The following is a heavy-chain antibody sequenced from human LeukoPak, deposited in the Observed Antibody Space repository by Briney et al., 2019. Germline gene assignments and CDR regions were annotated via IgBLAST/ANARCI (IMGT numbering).Heavy chain of an antibody. V-gene: IGHV4-34*01. Sequence: SETLSLTCAVYRASFSGYYRSWIRQPPGKGLEWIGEINQTGSTNYNPSLKSRVTISVDTSKNQFSLKLSSVTAADTAVYYCARGQPLYSSGWYVNYWGQGTLVTVSS. CDR3: ARGQPLYSSGWYVNY. J-gene: IGHJ4*02. D-gene: IGHD6-19*01. CDR2: INQTGST. CDR1: RASFSGYY.